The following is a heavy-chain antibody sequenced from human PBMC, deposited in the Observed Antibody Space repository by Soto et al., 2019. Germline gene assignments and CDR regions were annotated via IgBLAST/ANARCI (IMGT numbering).Heavy chain of an antibody. Sequence: QVHLVQSGPELKKPGSSVKVSCSASGGTFRSYAISWVRQAPGQGLEWIGGIIPVFASANYAQRFKSRLPITADDTTGTAYMALRRLRPSDTAVFICTVRLSPPRYYGMDVWGPGTTVTVSS. CDR1: GGTFRSYA. V-gene: IGHV1-69*01. D-gene: IGHD3-9*01. CDR3: TVRLSPPRYYGMDV. CDR2: IIPVFASA. J-gene: IGHJ6*02.